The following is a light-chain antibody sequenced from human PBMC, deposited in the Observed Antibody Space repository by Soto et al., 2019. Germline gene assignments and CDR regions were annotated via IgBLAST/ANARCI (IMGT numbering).Light chain of an antibody. J-gene: IGKJ1*01. Sequence: DIHRTQSPSSLSASVGDSVTITCRASQNIKTYLNWYQQKPGKAPNLLIYAASSLHSGVPSRFSGSGSGTDFTLTISSLQPEDFATYYCQQSFSSPPWTFGQGTKVDIK. V-gene: IGKV1-39*01. CDR1: QNIKTY. CDR3: QQSFSSPPWT. CDR2: AAS.